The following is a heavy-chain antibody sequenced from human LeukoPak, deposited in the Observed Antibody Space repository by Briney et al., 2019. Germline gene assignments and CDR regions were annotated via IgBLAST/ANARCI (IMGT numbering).Heavy chain of an antibody. D-gene: IGHD5-12*01. CDR2: INTYNGNT. Sequence: ASVKVSCKASGYTFTSYGISWVRQAPGQGLELMGWINTYNGNTNYAQKLQGRVTLTTDTSTSTAHMELRSLRSDDTAVYYCARDVRGHVVANKGDWFDPWGQGTLVTVSS. V-gene: IGHV1-18*01. CDR1: GYTFTSYG. CDR3: ARDVRGHVVANKGDWFDP. J-gene: IGHJ5*02.